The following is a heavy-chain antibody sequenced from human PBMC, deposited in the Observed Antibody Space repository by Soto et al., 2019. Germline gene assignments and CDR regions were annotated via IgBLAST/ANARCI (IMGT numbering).Heavy chain of an antibody. CDR3: AALSLDIVVVTAPGYGMDV. CDR1: GGTFSSYA. Sequence: SVKVSCKASGGTFSSYAISWVRQAPGQGLEGMGGIIPIFGTANYAQKFQGRVTITADESTSTAYMELSSLRSEDTDVYYCAALSLDIVVVTAPGYGMDVWGQGTTVTVS. D-gene: IGHD2-21*02. V-gene: IGHV1-69*13. J-gene: IGHJ6*02. CDR2: IIPIFGTA.